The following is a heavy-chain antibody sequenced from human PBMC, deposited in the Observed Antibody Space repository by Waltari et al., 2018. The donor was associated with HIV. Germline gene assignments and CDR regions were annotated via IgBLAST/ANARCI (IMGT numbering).Heavy chain of an antibody. CDR2: SHRRSGGT. CDR1: GYTFTAYY. J-gene: IGHJ4*02. V-gene: IGHV1-2*02. Sequence: QVQLVQSGAEAKKPGASVKVSCKASGYTFTAYYMHWVRQAPGQGLEWMGGSHRRSGGTQYAEKFQGRVTMTRETSISTAFMELSRLRSDDTAVYYCARDPLHGVAVADIDYWGQGTLVTVSS. CDR3: ARDPLHGVAVADIDY. D-gene: IGHD6-19*01.